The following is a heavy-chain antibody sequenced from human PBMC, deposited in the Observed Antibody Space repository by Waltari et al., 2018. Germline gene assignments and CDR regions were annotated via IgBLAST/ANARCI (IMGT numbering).Heavy chain of an antibody. Sequence: QVQLQQWGAGLLKPSETLSLTCAVYGGSFSGYYWSWIRKPPGKGREWIGEINQSGSTNYNPVLKSRVTISVDTSKNQFSLKLSAVTAADTAVYYCARGREVWLSRPTGSKGYFDLWGRGTLVTVSS. V-gene: IGHV4-34*01. J-gene: IGHJ2*01. CDR3: ARGREVWLSRPTGSKGYFDL. CDR1: GGSFSGYY. CDR2: INQSGST. D-gene: IGHD3-22*01.